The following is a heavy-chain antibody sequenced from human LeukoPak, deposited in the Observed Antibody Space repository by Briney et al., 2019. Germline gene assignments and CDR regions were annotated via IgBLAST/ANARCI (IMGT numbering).Heavy chain of an antibody. D-gene: IGHD2-15*01. Sequence: GASVKVSCKASGGNLISYAMTWVRQAPGQGLEWMGGIIPFFATTNYAQKFQGRVTVTADESTSTSYMELTSLRSDDTAVYYCVRGLGYCSAGNCYLFGMDVWGQGTTVTVSS. V-gene: IGHV1-69*13. J-gene: IGHJ6*02. CDR1: GGNLISYA. CDR2: IIPFFATT. CDR3: VRGLGYCSAGNCYLFGMDV.